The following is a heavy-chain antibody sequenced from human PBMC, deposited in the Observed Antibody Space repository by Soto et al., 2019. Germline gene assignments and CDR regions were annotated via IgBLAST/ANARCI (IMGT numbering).Heavy chain of an antibody. CDR3: ARAWKENVGSTFYY. CDR2: IGPSNGNT. D-gene: IGHD1-26*01. V-gene: IGHV1-18*01. J-gene: IGHJ4*02. Sequence: ASVKVSCKASGYTFTSYGISWVRQAPGQGLEWMGWIGPSNGNTHDAQKVQGRVTMTTDTSTSTAYMELRSLRSDDTAVYYCARAWKENVGSTFYYWRQGTLVTVSS. CDR1: GYTFTSYG.